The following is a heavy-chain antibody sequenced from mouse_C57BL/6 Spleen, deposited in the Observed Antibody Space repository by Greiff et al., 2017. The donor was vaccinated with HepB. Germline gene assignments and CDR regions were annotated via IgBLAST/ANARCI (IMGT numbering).Heavy chain of an antibody. V-gene: IGHV1-15*01. J-gene: IGHJ3*01. CDR2: IDPETGGT. CDR3: TSLWAWFAY. D-gene: IGHD1-1*02. Sequence: VKVVESGAGLVRPGASVTLSCKASGYTFTDYEMHWVKQTPVHGLEWIGAIDPETGGTAYNQKFKGKAILTADKSSSTAYMELRSLTSEDSAVYYCTSLWAWFAYWGQGTLVTVSA. CDR1: GYTFTDYE.